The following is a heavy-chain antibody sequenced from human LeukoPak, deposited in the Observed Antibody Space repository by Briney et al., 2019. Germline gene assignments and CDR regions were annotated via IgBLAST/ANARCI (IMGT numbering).Heavy chain of an antibody. D-gene: IGHD3-22*01. CDR1: GFTFSSYG. CDR3: AKGRDYYDSSGLFDY. CDR2: ISYDGSNN. Sequence: PGGSLRLSCAASGFTFSSYGMHWVRQAPGKWLEWVAVISYDGSNNYYADSVKGRFTISRDNSKNTLYLQMNSLRAEDTAVYYCAKGRDYYDSSGLFDYWGQGTLVTVSS. V-gene: IGHV3-30*18. J-gene: IGHJ4*02.